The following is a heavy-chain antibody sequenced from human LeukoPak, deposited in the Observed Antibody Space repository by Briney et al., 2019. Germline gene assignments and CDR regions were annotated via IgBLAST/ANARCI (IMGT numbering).Heavy chain of an antibody. J-gene: IGHJ4*02. CDR3: ARESPYYYDSSDYSGEPDY. CDR1: GYSFIDYY. CDR2: INTNTGNP. Sequence: VASVKVSCKTSGYSFIDYYIHWVRQAPGQGLEWMGWINTNTGNPTYAQGFTGRFVFSLDTSVSTAYLQISSLKAEDTAVYYCARESPYYYDSSDYSGEPDYWGQGTLVIVSS. D-gene: IGHD3-22*01. V-gene: IGHV7-4-1*02.